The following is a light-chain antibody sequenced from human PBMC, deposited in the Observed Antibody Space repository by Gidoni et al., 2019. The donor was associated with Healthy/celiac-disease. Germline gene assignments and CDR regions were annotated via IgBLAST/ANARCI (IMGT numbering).Light chain of an antibody. CDR2: DAS. V-gene: IGKV3-11*01. CDR3: QQRSNWPPSAT. Sequence: EIVLTQSPATLSLSPGERATLSCRASQSVSSYLAWYHQKPGQAPRLLIYDASNRATGIPARFSGSGSGTDFTLPISCLEPEDFAVYYCQQRSNWPPSATFGGGTKVEIK. J-gene: IGKJ4*01. CDR1: QSVSSY.